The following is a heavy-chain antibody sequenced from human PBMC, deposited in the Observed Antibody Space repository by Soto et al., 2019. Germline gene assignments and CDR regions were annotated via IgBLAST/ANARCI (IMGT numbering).Heavy chain of an antibody. CDR1: GFTVSSKY. V-gene: IGHV3-53*04. CDR3: ARDSGHNAFDI. J-gene: IGHJ3*02. CDR2: IQSGGTT. Sequence: GGSLRLSCAASGFTVSSKYMTWVRQAPGKGLEWVSLIQSGGTTYYADSVKGRFTISRHNSKNTLYLQMNSLRAEDTAVYYCARDSGHNAFDIWGQGTMVTVSS. D-gene: IGHD2-15*01.